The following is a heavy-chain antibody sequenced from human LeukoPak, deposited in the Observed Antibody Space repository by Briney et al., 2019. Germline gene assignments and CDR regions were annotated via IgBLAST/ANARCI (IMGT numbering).Heavy chain of an antibody. D-gene: IGHD2-2*01. CDR3: ARYCTRTSCYVEHSGYDTFDS. J-gene: IGHJ4*02. Sequence: ASVKVSCKASGYTFTSYYMHWVRQAPGQGLEWMGWINPNSGDTDYSENFRGRVTMTRDTSINTAYMELSGLRSDDTAVYYCARYCTRTSCYVEHSGYDTFDSWGQGTLVTVSS. CDR2: INPNSGDT. V-gene: IGHV1-2*02. CDR1: GYTFTSYY.